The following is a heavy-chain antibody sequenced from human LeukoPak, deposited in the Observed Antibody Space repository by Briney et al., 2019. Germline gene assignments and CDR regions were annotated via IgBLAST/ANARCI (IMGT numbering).Heavy chain of an antibody. CDR1: GFSFSTYG. V-gene: IGHV3-33*01. CDR3: ARASGPFDY. Sequence: GGSLRLSCVASGFSFSTYGMHWVRQAPGEGLEWVAVIWNDGSNEYYADSVKGRLTISRDNSKNTLYLQMNSLRAEDTAVYYCARASGPFDYWGQGTLVTVSS. CDR2: IWNDGSNE. J-gene: IGHJ4*02.